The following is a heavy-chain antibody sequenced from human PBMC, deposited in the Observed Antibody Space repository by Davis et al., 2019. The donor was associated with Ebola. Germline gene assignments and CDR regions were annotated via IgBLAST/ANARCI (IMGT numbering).Heavy chain of an antibody. V-gene: IGHV1-3*01. CDR3: ARAPTWSQINYYCFDY. CDR2: IDGGNGNT. Sequence: ASVKVSCKASGYIFASYGIHWVRQAPGQRLEWMGWIDGGNGNTKYSHKFQVRVTITRDTSASTAYMELSSLRSDDTAVYYCARAPTWSQINYYCFDYWGQGTLVTVSS. D-gene: IGHD3-10*01. CDR1: GYIFASYG. J-gene: IGHJ4*02.